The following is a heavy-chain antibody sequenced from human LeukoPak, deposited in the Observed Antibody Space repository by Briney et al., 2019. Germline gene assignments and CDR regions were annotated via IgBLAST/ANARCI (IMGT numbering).Heavy chain of an antibody. CDR3: ASLYYYDSSGYYRNWFDP. V-gene: IGHV3-21*01. D-gene: IGHD3-22*01. CDR1: GFTFSSYS. J-gene: IGHJ5*02. CDR2: ISSSSSYI. Sequence: GGSLRLSCAASGFTFSSYSMNWVRQAPGKGLEWVSSISSSSSYIYYADSVKGRFTISRDNAKNSLYLQMNSLRAEDTAVYYCASLYYYDSSGYYRNWFDPWGQGTLVTVSS.